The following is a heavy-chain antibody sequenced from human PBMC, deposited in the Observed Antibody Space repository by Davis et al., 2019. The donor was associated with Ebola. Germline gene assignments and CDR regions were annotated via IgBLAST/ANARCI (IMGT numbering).Heavy chain of an antibody. D-gene: IGHD2-15*01. CDR2: IHHSGST. CDR1: SGFINPDNW. CDR3: ASEGFYSGFSTSALHV. J-gene: IGHJ3*01. Sequence: SETLSLTCVVSSGFINPDNWWHWVRQPPGKGLEWIGEIHHSGSTKYNVSLKGRVAMSIDRSTKQFSLKLTSVTAADTAVYYCASEGFYSGFSTSALHVWGQGTMVTVSS. V-gene: IGHV4/OR15-8*02.